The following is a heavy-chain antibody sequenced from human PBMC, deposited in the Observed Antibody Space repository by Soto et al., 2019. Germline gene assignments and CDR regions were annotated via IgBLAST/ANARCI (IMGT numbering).Heavy chain of an antibody. CDR3: ARGGCSSTSCYYFYYYYGMDV. D-gene: IGHD2-2*01. V-gene: IGHV4-31*03. J-gene: IGHJ6*02. Sequence: SETLSLTCTVSGGSISSGGYYWSWIRQHPGKGLEWIGYIYYSGSTYYNPSLKSRVTISVDTSKNQFSLKLSSVTAADTAVYYCARGGCSSTSCYYFYYYYGMDVWGQGTTVTSP. CDR2: IYYSGST. CDR1: GGSISSGGYY.